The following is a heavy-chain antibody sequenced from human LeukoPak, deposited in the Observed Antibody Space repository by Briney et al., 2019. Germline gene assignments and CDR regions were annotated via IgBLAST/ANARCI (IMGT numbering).Heavy chain of an antibody. V-gene: IGHV4-34*01. Sequence: SETLSLTCAVYGGSFSGYYWSWIRQPPGKGLEWIGEINHSGSTNYNPSLKSRVTISVDTSKNQFSLKLSSVTAADTAVYYCARRSSYSYFQHWGQGTLVTVSS. J-gene: IGHJ1*01. CDR1: GGSFSGYY. D-gene: IGHD3-3*01. CDR2: INHSGST. CDR3: ARRSSYSYFQH.